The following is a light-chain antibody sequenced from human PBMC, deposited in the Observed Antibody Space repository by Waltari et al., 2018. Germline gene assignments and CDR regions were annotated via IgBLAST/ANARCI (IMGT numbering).Light chain of an antibody. V-gene: IGLV1-44*01. CDR3: AAWDDSLNGYV. CDR2: SNN. Sequence: QSVLTQPPSGSGTPARRCTIAYSGSSSNTGRNTVNWDQQLPGTAPKLLIYSNNQRPSGVPDRFSGSKSGTSASLAISGLQSEDEADYYCAAWDDSLNGYVFGTGTKVTVL. CDR1: SSNTGRNT. J-gene: IGLJ1*01.